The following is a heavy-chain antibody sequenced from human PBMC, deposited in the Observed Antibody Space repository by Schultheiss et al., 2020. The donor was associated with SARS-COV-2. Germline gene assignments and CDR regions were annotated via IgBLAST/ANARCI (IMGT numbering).Heavy chain of an antibody. J-gene: IGHJ4*02. CDR3: ARENPLIYYFDY. CDR1: GGSISSGDYY. CDR2: IYYSGST. V-gene: IGHV4-30-4*08. D-gene: IGHD3-3*02. Sequence: SQTLSLTCTVSGGSISSGDYYWSWIRQHPGKGLEWIGYIYYSGSTYYNPSLKSRVTISVDKSKNQFSLKLSSVTAADTAVYYCARENPLIYYFDYWGQGTLVTVSS.